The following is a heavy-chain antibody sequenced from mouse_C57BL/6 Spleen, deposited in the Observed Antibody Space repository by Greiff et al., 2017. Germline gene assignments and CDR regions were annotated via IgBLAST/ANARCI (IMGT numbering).Heavy chain of an antibody. V-gene: IGHV1-59*01. J-gene: IGHJ4*01. CDR2: IDPYDSST. CDR1: GYTFTSYW. CDR3: ARGRGAMDY. Sequence: VQLQQPGAELVRPGTSVKLSCKASGYTFTSYWMHWVKQRPGQGLEWIGVIDPYDSSTNYNQKFKGKATLTVDTSSITAYMQLSSLASEDSAVYYCARGRGAMDYWGQGTSVTVAS.